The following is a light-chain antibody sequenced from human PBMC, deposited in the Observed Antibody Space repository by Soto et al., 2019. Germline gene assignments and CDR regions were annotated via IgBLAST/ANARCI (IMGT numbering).Light chain of an antibody. CDR1: NTDIGNYNY. CDR2: DVS. V-gene: IGLV2-11*01. Sequence: QSALTQPRSVSGSPGQSVTISCTGTNTDIGNYNYVSWYQLHPGKPTIVMIYDVSKRPSGVPDRFSGSKSGNAASLTISGLQAEDEADYYCCSDPGSDTLVFGGGTKVTVL. J-gene: IGLJ2*01. CDR3: CSDPGSDTLV.